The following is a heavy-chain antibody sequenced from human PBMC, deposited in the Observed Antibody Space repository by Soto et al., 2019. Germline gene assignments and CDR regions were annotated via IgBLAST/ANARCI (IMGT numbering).Heavy chain of an antibody. V-gene: IGHV4-34*01. J-gene: IGHJ4*02. CDR2: INHSGST. CDR3: ARRRTYYYDSSGYYYFDY. Sequence: LSLTCAVYGGSFSGYYWSWIRQPPGKGLEWIGEINHSGSTNYNPSLKSRVTISVDTSKNQFSLKLSSVTAADTAVYYCARRRTYYYDSSGYYYFDYWGQGTLVTVSS. D-gene: IGHD3-22*01. CDR1: GGSFSGYY.